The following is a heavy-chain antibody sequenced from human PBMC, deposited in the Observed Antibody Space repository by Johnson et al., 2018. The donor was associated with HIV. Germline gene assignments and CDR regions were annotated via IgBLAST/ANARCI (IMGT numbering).Heavy chain of an antibody. J-gene: IGHJ3*02. CDR1: GFTVSSNY. CDR3: ARDQPALVRGVIITGAFDI. Sequence: VQVVESGGGLIQPGGSLRLSCAASGFTVSSNYMSWVRQAPGKGLEWVSVIYSGGSTYYADSVKGRFTISRDNSKNTLYLQMNSLRAEDTAVYYCARDQPALVRGVIITGAFDIWGQGTMVTVSS. V-gene: IGHV3-53*01. CDR2: IYSGGST. D-gene: IGHD3-10*01.